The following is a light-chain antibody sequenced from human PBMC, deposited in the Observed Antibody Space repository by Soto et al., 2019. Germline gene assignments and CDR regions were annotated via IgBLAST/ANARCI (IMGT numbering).Light chain of an antibody. CDR1: QSVSSSY. CDR2: GAS. CDR3: QQYGRSPGLFT. Sequence: EIVLTQSPGTLSLSPGERATLSCRASQSVSSSYLAWYQQKVGQAPRLLIYGASNRATAIPDRFSGSGSGTDFTLTISRLEPEDFAVYSCQQYGRSPGLFTFGPGTRVDIK. J-gene: IGKJ3*01. V-gene: IGKV3-20*01.